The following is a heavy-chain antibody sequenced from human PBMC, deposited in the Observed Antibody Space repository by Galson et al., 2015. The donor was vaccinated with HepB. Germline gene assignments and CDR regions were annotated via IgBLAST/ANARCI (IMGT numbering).Heavy chain of an antibody. J-gene: IGHJ6*02. Sequence: SLRLSCAASGFTFSSYAMSWVRQAPGKGLEWVSAISGSGGSTYYADSVKGRFTISRDNSKNTLYLQMNSLRAEDTAVYYCAKDQVTMIAVVITGSSHYGMDVWGQGTTVTVSS. CDR1: GFTFSSYA. CDR3: AKDQVTMIAVVITGSSHYGMDV. V-gene: IGHV3-23*01. CDR2: ISGSGGST. D-gene: IGHD3-22*01.